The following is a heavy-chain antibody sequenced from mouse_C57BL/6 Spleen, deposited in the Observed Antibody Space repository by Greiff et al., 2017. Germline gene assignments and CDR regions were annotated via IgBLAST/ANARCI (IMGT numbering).Heavy chain of an antibody. D-gene: IGHD1-1*01. CDR3: ARKNYDRALDY. CDR1: GYTFTSYW. J-gene: IGHJ2*01. V-gene: IGHV1-61*01. Sequence: VQLQQPGAELVRPGSSVKLSCKASGYTFTSYWMDWVKQRPGQGLEWIGNIYPSDSETHYNQKFKDKATLTVDKSSSTAYMQLSSLTSEDSAVYYCARKNYDRALDYWGQGTTLTGAS. CDR2: IYPSDSET.